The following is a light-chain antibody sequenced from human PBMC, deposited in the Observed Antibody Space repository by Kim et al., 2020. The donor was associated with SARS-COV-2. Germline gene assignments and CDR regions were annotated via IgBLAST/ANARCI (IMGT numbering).Light chain of an antibody. Sequence: QSAVTQPASVSGSPGQSITISCTGTSSDVGGYNYVSWYQQYPGQAPKLMIYDVFKRPSGVSNRFSGSKSGNTASLTISGLQAEDEAEYYCASYRSSGYVFGTGTKVTVL. CDR3: ASYRSSGYV. J-gene: IGLJ1*01. V-gene: IGLV2-14*03. CDR1: SSDVGGYNY. CDR2: DVF.